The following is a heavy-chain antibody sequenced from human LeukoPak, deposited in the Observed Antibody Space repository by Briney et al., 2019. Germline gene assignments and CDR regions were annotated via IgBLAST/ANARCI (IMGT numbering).Heavy chain of an antibody. D-gene: IGHD3-22*01. CDR3: ARDLYHYDSSGSRGTFDI. J-gene: IGHJ3*02. CDR1: GYSLIVYY. V-gene: IGHV1-2*02. CDR2: INPNSGGT. Sequence: ASVKVSCRASGYSLIVYYMHWIRQAPGQGLEWMGWINPNSGGTNSAQKFQGRVTMTRDTSISTAYMELSRLRSDDTAVYYCARDLYHYDSSGSRGTFDIWGQGTMVTVSS.